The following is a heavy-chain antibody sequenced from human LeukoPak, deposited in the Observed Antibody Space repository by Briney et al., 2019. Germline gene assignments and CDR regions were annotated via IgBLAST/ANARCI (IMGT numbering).Heavy chain of an antibody. J-gene: IGHJ4*02. Sequence: GGSLRLSCAASGFTFSSFSMDWVRQAPGKGLEWLSYISSTSSTMLYTDSVKGRFTISRDNAKNSLYLQLHSLRAEDTAVYYCARSRSGYQFDYWGQGTLVTVSS. CDR2: ISSTSSTM. V-gene: IGHV3-48*01. CDR1: GFTFSSFS. D-gene: IGHD2-2*01. CDR3: ARSRSGYQFDY.